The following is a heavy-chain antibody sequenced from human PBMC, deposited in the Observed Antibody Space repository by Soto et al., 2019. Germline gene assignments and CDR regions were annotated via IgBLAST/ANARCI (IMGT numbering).Heavy chain of an antibody. J-gene: IGHJ4*02. CDR3: ARDYCSSTSRYGLFDY. V-gene: IGHV1-18*01. CDR2: ISAYNGNT. CDR1: GYTCTSYG. D-gene: IGHD2-2*01. Sequence: ASVKVSCKASGYTCTSYGISWVRQAPGQGLEWMGWISAYNGNTNYAQKLQGRVTMTTDTSTSTAYMELRSLRSDDTAVYYCARDYCSSTSRYGLFDYWGQGTLVTVSS.